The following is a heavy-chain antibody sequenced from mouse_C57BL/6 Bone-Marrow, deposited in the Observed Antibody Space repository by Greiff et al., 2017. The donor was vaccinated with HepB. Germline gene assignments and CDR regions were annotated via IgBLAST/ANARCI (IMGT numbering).Heavy chain of an antibody. D-gene: IGHD1-1*01. V-gene: IGHV2-5*01. J-gene: IGHJ1*03. Sequence: VKLMESGPGLVQPSQSLSITCTVSGFSLTSYGVHWVRQSPGKGLEWLGVIWRGGSTDYNAAFMSRLSIIKDNSKSQDFFKMNSLQADDTAIYDCAKAGSSYSHWYIDVWGTGTTVTVSS. CDR1: GFSLTSYG. CDR3: AKAGSSYSHWYIDV. CDR2: IWRGGST.